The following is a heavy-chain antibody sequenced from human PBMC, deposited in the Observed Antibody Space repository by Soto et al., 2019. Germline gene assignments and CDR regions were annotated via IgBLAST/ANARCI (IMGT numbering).Heavy chain of an antibody. V-gene: IGHV1-46*01. Sequence: ASVKVSCKASGYTFTSYYMHWVRQAPGQGLEWMRIINPSGGSTSYAQKFQGRVTMTRDTSTSTVYMELSSLRSEDTAVYYCARSSRPQEMATILHFDYWGQGTLVTVS. D-gene: IGHD5-12*01. CDR1: GYTFTSYY. CDR3: ARSSRPQEMATILHFDY. J-gene: IGHJ4*02. CDR2: INPSGGST.